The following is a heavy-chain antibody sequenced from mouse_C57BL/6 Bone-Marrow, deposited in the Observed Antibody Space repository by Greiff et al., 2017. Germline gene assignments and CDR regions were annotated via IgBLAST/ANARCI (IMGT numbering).Heavy chain of an antibody. CDR2: INPSSGYT. V-gene: IGHV1-7*01. J-gene: IGHJ2*01. CDR1: GYTFTSYW. CDR3: ARAAYYIRY. D-gene: IGHD2-12*01. Sequence: QVQLQQSGAELAKPGASVKLSCKASGYTFTSYWMHWVKQRPGQGLEWIGYINPSSGYTKYNQKFKDKDTLTADKSSSTAYMRLSSLTYEDSAVNYCARAAYYIRYWGQGTTLTVSA.